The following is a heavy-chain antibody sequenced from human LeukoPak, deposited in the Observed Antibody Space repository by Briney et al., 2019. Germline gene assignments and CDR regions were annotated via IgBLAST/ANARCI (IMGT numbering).Heavy chain of an antibody. CDR1: GGSISSYY. J-gene: IGHJ4*02. V-gene: IGHV4-4*07. D-gene: IGHD3-3*01. CDR2: IYTSGST. CDR3: AGVSRFLEWPDY. Sequence: SETLSLTCTVSGGSISSYYWSWIRQPAGKGLEWIGRIYTSGSTNHNPSLKSRVTMSIDTSKNQFSLKLTSVTAADTAVYYCAGVSRFLEWPDYWGQGTLVTVSS.